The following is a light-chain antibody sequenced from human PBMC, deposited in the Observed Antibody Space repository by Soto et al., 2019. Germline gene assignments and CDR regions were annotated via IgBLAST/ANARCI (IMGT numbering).Light chain of an antibody. CDR1: QSVSSR. CDR2: DAS. Sequence: EIMLTQSPATLSVSPGERAALSCRASQSVSSRLAWYQRKPGQGPRLLIYDASTRATGIAARISASGSGTEFTLTISSLQSEDFAVYYCQQYNNWPWTVGQGTKVDIK. J-gene: IGKJ1*01. CDR3: QQYNNWPWT. V-gene: IGKV3-15*01.